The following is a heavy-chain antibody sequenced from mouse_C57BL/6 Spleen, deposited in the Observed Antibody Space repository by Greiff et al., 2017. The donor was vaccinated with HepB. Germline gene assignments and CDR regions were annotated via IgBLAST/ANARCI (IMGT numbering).Heavy chain of an antibody. J-gene: IGHJ2*01. V-gene: IGHV14-2*01. D-gene: IGHD1-1*01. CDR2: IDPEDGET. CDR3: ASPPITTVVADYFDY. Sequence: EVQLQQSGAELVKPGASVKLSCTASGFNIKDYYMHWVKQRTEQGLGWIGRIDPEDGETKYAPKFQGKATITADTSSNTAYLQLSSLTSEDTAVYYCASPPITTVVADYFDYWGQGTTLTVSS. CDR1: GFNIKDYY.